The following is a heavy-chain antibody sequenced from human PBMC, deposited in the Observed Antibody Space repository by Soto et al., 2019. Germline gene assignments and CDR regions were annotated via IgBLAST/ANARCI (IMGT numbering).Heavy chain of an antibody. V-gene: IGHV1-2*04. CDR2: INPNSGGT. J-gene: IGHJ4*02. CDR3: ERGAVPAANPYFDH. D-gene: IGHD2-2*01. CDR1: GYTFTGYY. Sequence: ASLKVSCKASGYTFTGYYMHWVRQAPGQGLEWMGWINPNSGGTNYAQKFQGWVTMTRDTSISTAYMELSRLRSDDTAVYYCERGAVPAANPYFDHWGQGTLVTVSS.